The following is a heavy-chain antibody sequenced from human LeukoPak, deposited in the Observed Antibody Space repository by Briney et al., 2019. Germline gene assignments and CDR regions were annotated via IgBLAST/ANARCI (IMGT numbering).Heavy chain of an antibody. CDR1: TLTLNNYW. V-gene: IGHV3-7*05. CDR3: ASRAGYTGSWSAFDY. CDR2: IKQDGSEK. D-gene: IGHD6-13*01. Sequence: PGGSLRLSCTASTLTLNNYWMSWVRQAPGKGLEWVANIKQDGSEKYHVDSVKGRFNISRDNEKNWVYLQMNSLRAEDTAVYYCASRAGYTGSWSAFDYWGQGTLVTVSS. J-gene: IGHJ4*02.